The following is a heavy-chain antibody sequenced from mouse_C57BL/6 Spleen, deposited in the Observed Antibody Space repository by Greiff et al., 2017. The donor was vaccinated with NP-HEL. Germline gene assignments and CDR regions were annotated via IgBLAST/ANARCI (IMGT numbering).Heavy chain of an antibody. CDR3: ARSGTGIAY. D-gene: IGHD3-2*02. V-gene: IGHV1-42*01. CDR1: GYSFTGYY. CDR2: INPSTGGT. Sequence: VQLQQSGPELVKPGASVKISCKASGYSFTGYYMNWVKQSPEKSLEWIGEINPSTGGTTYNQKFKAKATLTVDKSSSTADMQLNSLTSEDSPVYYCARSGTGIAYWGQGTLVTVSA. J-gene: IGHJ3*01.